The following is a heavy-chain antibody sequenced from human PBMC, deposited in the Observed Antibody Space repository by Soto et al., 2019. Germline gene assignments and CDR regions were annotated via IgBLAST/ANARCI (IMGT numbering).Heavy chain of an antibody. J-gene: IGHJ5*02. Sequence: SATLSLTCTVSGGSISSADYYWSWIRQPPGKGLEWIGYIYYSGSTYYNPSLKSRVTISVDTSKNQFSLKLSSVTAADTAVYYCARATPDRYCSGGSCYNWFDPWGQGTLVTVSS. D-gene: IGHD2-15*01. CDR3: ARATPDRYCSGGSCYNWFDP. V-gene: IGHV4-30-4*01. CDR2: IYYSGST. CDR1: GGSISSADYY.